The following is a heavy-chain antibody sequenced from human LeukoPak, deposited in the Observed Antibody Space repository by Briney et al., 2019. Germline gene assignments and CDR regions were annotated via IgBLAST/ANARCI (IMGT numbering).Heavy chain of an antibody. CDR2: IYYSGST. V-gene: IGHV4-61*08. J-gene: IGHJ4*02. CDR1: GGSISSGGYY. D-gene: IGHD6-19*01. CDR3: ARSTVAGGPPHFDY. Sequence: SETLSLTCTVSGGSISSGGYYWSWIRQHPGKGLEWIGYIYYSGSTNYNPSLKSRVTISVDTSKNQFSLKLSSVTAADTAVYYCARSTVAGGPPHFDYWGQGTLVTVSS.